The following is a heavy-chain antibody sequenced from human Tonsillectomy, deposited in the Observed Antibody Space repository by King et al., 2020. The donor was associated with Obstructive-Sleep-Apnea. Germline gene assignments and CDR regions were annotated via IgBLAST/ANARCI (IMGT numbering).Heavy chain of an antibody. CDR3: ATVKEMATTIRSGGLGY. J-gene: IGHJ4*02. D-gene: IGHD5-24*01. Sequence: VQLVESGGGLVQPGGSLRLSCAASGFTFSSYSMNWVRQAPGKGLEWVSYISSSSSTIYYADSVKGRFTISRDNAKNSLYLQMNSLRAEDTAVYYCATVKEMATTIRSGGLGYWGQGTLVTVSS. V-gene: IGHV3-48*04. CDR2: ISSSSSTI. CDR1: GFTFSSYS.